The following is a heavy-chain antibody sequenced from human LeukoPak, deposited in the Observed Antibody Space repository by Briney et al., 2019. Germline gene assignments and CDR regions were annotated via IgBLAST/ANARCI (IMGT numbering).Heavy chain of an antibody. CDR1: GGSLSKYY. CDR2: INHSGST. J-gene: IGHJ4*02. V-gene: IGHV4-34*01. Sequence: KPSETLSLTCAVCGGSLSKYYWSWIRQPPGKGLEWIGEINHSGSTNYNPSLKSRVTMSLDTSKNQFSLKMNSMTAADTAVYYCAVPSIASYWGQGTLVTVS. CDR3: AVPSIASY. D-gene: IGHD6-6*01.